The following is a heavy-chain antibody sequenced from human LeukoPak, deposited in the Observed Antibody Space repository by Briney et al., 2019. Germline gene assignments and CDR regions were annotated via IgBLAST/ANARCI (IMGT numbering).Heavy chain of an antibody. J-gene: IGHJ2*01. Sequence: PGGSLRLSCAASGFTFSSSAMSWVRQAPGKGLEWVSSISGSGGSTHYADSVKGRFTISRDNSKNTLFLQMNSLRAEGTAVYYCAKDLSYWYFDLWGRGTLVTVSS. CDR3: AKDLSYWYFDL. CDR2: ISGSGGST. CDR1: GFTFSSSA. V-gene: IGHV3-23*01.